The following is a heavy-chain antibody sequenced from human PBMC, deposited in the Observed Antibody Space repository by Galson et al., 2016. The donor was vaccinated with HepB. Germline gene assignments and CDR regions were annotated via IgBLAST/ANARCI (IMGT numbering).Heavy chain of an antibody. Sequence: SLRLSCAASGFNFNNYAMHWVRQAPGKGLEWVSGISGSGFSTYYADSVKGRCTISRDYSKNTLYLQMNSLRVEDTAVYYCAKAQEGMVRGLVRLYYGMDVWGQGTTVTVSS. CDR1: GFNFNNYA. D-gene: IGHD3-10*01. CDR3: AKAQEGMVRGLVRLYYGMDV. J-gene: IGHJ6*02. CDR2: ISGSGFST. V-gene: IGHV3-23*01.